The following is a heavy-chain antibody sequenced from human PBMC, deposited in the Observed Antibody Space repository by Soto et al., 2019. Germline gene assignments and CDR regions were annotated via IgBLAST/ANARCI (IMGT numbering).Heavy chain of an antibody. CDR3: ARGRYGSGCQHTHNWFDP. Sequence: EVPLVESGGGLVQPGGSLRLSCAASGFTFSSYDMHWVRQATGKGLEWVSAIGKSGDTYYSDSVKGRFTISRENAKNSLYLQMASLGAGDTAVYYCARGRYGSGCQHTHNWFDPCGQGTLVTVSS. CDR2: IGKSGDT. J-gene: IGHJ5*02. D-gene: IGHD3-10*01. V-gene: IGHV3-13*04. CDR1: GFTFSSYD.